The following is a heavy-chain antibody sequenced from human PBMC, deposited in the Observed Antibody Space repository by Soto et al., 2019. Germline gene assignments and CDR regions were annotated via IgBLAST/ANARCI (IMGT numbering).Heavy chain of an antibody. D-gene: IGHD2-15*01. J-gene: IGHJ5*02. V-gene: IGHV3-11*05. Sequence: PGGSLRLSCAASGFIFSDYYMSWVRQTPGKGLEWVSYISTRSTYTNYADSVKGRFTISRDNSENSLYLQMNSLRAEDTAVYYCAKVRKYCSGGSCSWWFDPWGQGTLVTV. CDR3: AKVRKYCSGGSCSWWFDP. CDR1: GFIFSDYY. CDR2: ISTRSTYT.